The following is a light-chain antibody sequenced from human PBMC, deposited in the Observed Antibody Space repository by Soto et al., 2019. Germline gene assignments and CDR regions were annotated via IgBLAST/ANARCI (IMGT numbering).Light chain of an antibody. CDR2: DTS. CDR1: TGAVTSGHY. V-gene: IGLV7-46*01. J-gene: IGLJ1*01. CDR3: LLSYSGAGV. Sequence: QAVVTQEPSXXXXXXXXXXLTCGSSTGAVTSGHYPYWFQQKPGQAPRTLIYDTSNKHSWTPARFSGSLLGGKAALTLSGAQPEDEAEYYCLLSYSGAGVFGTGTKVTVL.